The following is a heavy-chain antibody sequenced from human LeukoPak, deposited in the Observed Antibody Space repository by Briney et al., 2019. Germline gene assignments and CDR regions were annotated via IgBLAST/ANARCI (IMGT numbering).Heavy chain of an antibody. CDR2: IYESGTT. Sequence: PSETLSLTCAVYGESLNSYYWSWVRQPPGEGLEWIGEIYESGTTKYNPSLKSRVAVSMVPSKQQFSLRLSSVTAADTAVYHCARGAWATRLASWGLGTPVIVSS. J-gene: IGHJ4*02. D-gene: IGHD2-15*01. CDR1: GESLNSYY. CDR3: ARGAWATRLAS. V-gene: IGHV4-34*01.